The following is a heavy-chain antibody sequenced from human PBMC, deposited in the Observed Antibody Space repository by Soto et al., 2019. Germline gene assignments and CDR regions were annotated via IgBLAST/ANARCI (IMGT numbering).Heavy chain of an antibody. CDR2: ISSSSSYI. Sequence: GGSLRLSCAASGFPFSSYSMNWVRQAPGKGLEWVSSISSSSSYIYYADSVEGRFTISRDNAKNSLYLQMNSLRAEDTAVYYCAAYSSSSDWDYYYYMDVWGKGTTVTVSS. D-gene: IGHD6-6*01. J-gene: IGHJ6*03. CDR3: AAYSSSSDWDYYYYMDV. CDR1: GFPFSSYS. V-gene: IGHV3-21*01.